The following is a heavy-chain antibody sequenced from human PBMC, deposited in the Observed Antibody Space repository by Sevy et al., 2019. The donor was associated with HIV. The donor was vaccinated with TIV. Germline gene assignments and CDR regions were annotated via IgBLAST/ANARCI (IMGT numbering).Heavy chain of an antibody. CDR3: VRAVAAHDSF. V-gene: IGHV3-7*01. CDR1: GFSLDSYW. Sequence: GGSLRLSCAASGFSLDSYWMSWVRQTPGKGLEWVANIKQDGSVTYYVDSVKGRFTISRDNARNLVYLQMNILRVEDTALYYCVRAVAAHDSFWGQGTLVTVSS. CDR2: IKQDGSVT. J-gene: IGHJ4*02. D-gene: IGHD6-13*01.